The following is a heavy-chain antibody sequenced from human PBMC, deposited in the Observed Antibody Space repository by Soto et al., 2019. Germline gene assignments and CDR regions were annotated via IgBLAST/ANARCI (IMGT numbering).Heavy chain of an antibody. V-gene: IGHV4-39*01. CDR1: GGSITRNNHY. CDR2: ILYSGST. Sequence: QLQLQESGPGLVKPSETLSLTCIVSGGSITRNNHYWGWIRQSPGKGLEWIGSILYSGSTNYNPSLKSRVTLSVETSKTQFPRKMSSVTAADTALYYCARLGSSGWYQGSYFDYWGQGTLVTVSS. J-gene: IGHJ4*02. D-gene: IGHD6-19*01. CDR3: ARLGSSGWYQGSYFDY.